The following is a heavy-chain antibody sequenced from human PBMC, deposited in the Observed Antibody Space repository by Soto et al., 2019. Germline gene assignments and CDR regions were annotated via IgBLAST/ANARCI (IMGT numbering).Heavy chain of an antibody. D-gene: IGHD5-18*01. CDR3: GTTDGDTAMVLVLLDY. CDR1: GGTFSTYT. J-gene: IGHJ4*02. CDR2: IIPILGIT. Sequence: QVQLVQSGAEVRKPGSSVKVSCEASGGTFSTYTFNWVRQAPGQGLEWMGSIIPILGITNYAQKFQGRVTLTSDNSTSTAYKYLSSLRSEDTAVYYYGTTDGDTAMVLVLLDYWGQGTLVTVSS. V-gene: IGHV1-69*02.